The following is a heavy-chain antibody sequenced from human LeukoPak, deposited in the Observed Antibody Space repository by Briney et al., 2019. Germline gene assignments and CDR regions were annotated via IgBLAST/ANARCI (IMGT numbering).Heavy chain of an antibody. CDR1: GYSISDGSY. J-gene: IGHJ4*02. CDR3: AIGRRTAAGQYYFDY. CDR2: IYHSGST. Sequence: SETLSLTCAVSGYSISDGSYWVWIRQPPGKGLEWIGSIYHSGSTYYNPSLKSRLTVSVDTSKNQFSLRLSSVTAADTAVYYCAIGRRTAAGQYYFDYWGQGTLVTVSS. V-gene: IGHV4-38-2*01. D-gene: IGHD6-13*01.